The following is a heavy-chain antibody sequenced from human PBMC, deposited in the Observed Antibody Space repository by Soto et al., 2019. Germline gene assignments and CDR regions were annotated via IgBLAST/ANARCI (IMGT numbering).Heavy chain of an antibody. CDR2: IWHDGTNR. D-gene: IGHD3-3*01. Sequence: QVQLVESGGGVVQPGTSLRLSCEASGFTFNSFGMHWVRQAPGKGLEWVAMIWHDGTNRYYVDSVKGRFTISRDNSKDTLYLQMNNLRAEDTAVYYCARTGLQIIQATSYYFGLDVWCQGTTVTVSS. CDR1: GFTFNSFG. CDR3: ARTGLQIIQATSYYFGLDV. V-gene: IGHV3-33*01. J-gene: IGHJ6*02.